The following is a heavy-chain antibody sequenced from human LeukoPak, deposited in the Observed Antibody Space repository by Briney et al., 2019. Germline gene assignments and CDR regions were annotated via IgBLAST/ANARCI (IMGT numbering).Heavy chain of an antibody. CDR2: IWYDGSNK. Sequence: PGGSLRLSCAASGFTFSSYGMHWDRRAPGKGLEWVAVIWYDGSNKYYADSVKGRFTISRDNSKNTLYLQMNSLRAEDTAVYYCARANSGSYFGAFDVDYWGQGTLVTVSS. V-gene: IGHV3-33*01. CDR3: ARANSGSYFGAFDVDY. J-gene: IGHJ4*02. D-gene: IGHD1-26*01. CDR1: GFTFSSYG.